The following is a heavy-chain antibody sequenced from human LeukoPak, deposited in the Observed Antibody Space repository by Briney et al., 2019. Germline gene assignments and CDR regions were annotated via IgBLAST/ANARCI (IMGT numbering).Heavy chain of an antibody. CDR3: ASISIAAAGNNWFDP. D-gene: IGHD6-13*01. V-gene: IGHV4-34*01. Sequence: SETLSLTCAVYGGSFSGYYWSWIRQPPGKGLEWIGEINHSGSTNYNPSLKSRVTISVDTSKNQFSLKLSSVTAADTAVYYCASISIAAAGNNWFDPWGQGTLVTVSS. CDR1: GGSFSGYY. CDR2: INHSGST. J-gene: IGHJ5*02.